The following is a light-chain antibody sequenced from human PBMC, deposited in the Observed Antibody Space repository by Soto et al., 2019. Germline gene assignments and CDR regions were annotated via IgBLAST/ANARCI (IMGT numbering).Light chain of an antibody. Sequence: DIQMTQSHSTLSASVGDRVTITCRASQSISSWLAWYQQKPGKAPKLLIYDASALPRGVPSRFSGSGSGTKFTLTIASLQPDDFATYYCQQYETFSGTFGPGTKVDIK. J-gene: IGKJ1*01. V-gene: IGKV1-5*01. CDR2: DAS. CDR3: QQYETFSGT. CDR1: QSISSW.